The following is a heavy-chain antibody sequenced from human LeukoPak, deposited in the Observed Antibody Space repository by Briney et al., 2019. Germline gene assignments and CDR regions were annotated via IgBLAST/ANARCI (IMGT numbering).Heavy chain of an antibody. CDR3: ARETRPPYSSFDY. V-gene: IGHV1-69*05. J-gene: IGHJ4*02. D-gene: IGHD6-13*01. CDR2: IIPIFGTA. Sequence: GSSVKVSCKASGGTFSSYAISWVRQAPGQGLEWMGGIIPIFGTANYAQKFKGRVTITTDESTSTAYMELSSLRSEDTAVYYCARETRPPYSSFDYWGQGTLVTVSS. CDR1: GGTFSSYA.